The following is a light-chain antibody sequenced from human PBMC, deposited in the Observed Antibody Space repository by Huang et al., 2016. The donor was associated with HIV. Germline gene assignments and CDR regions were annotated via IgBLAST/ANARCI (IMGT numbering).Light chain of an antibody. CDR1: QGVRSN. CDR3: QQYNDWPPLT. J-gene: IGKJ4*01. CDR2: GAS. Sequence: EIVMTQSPASLSASLGERATLSCRASQGVRSNLAWYQQKRGQAPRLLIFGASTRATGTPARFSGSGSGTEVTLTITSLQSADSAVYYCQQYNDWPPLTFGGGTKVEI. V-gene: IGKV3D-15*01.